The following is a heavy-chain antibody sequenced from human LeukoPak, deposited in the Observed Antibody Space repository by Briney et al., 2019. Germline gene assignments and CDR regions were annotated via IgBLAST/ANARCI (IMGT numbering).Heavy chain of an antibody. J-gene: IGHJ4*02. CDR1: GGSISTYY. V-gene: IGHV4-4*07. CDR3: ASAAAAAGGQYFDY. CDR2: IYANENT. Sequence: KPSETLSLTCTVSGGSISTYYWSWIRQPAGKGLEWIGRIYANENTNYNPSLRSRVTMSVDTSKNQFSLKLSSVTAADTAEYYSASAAAAAGGQYFDYWGQGTLVAVSS. D-gene: IGHD6-13*01.